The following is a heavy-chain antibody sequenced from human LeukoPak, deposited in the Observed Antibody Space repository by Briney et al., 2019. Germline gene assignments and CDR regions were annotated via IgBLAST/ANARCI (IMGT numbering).Heavy chain of an antibody. D-gene: IGHD2-15*01. CDR2: ISSSSTYK. Sequence: GGSLRLSCAASGFMFNSYVMTWVRQAPGKGLEGVSSISSSSTYKNYADSVRGRFTISRDNAKDLLYLQMNSLRAEDTAVYYCTRAFEGYCSSGRCPDFDYWGQGTLVTVSS. CDR1: GFMFNSYV. V-gene: IGHV3-21*01. J-gene: IGHJ4*02. CDR3: TRAFEGYCSSGRCPDFDY.